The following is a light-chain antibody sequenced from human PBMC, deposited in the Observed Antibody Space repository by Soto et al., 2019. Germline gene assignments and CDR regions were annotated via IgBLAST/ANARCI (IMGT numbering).Light chain of an antibody. V-gene: IGLV2-14*01. J-gene: IGLJ2*01. CDR3: SLYTGSNTLVV. CDR2: DVS. Sequence: QSVLTQPASVSGSPGQSITISCTGTSSDVGGFAYVSWYQQHPGKAPKLMISDVSNRPSGVSNRFSGSKSGNTASLTISGLQAEDEADYYCSLYTGSNTLVVFGGGTKLTVL. CDR1: SSDVGGFAY.